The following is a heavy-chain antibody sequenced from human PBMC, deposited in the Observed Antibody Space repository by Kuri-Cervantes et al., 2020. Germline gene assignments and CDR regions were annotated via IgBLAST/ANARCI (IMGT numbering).Heavy chain of an antibody. J-gene: IGHJ4*02. V-gene: IGHV4-34*01. CDR3: ARERFWYCSGGSCYSQVRSFDY. CDR1: GGSFSGYY. D-gene: IGHD2-15*01. CDR2: INHSGST. Sequence: SQTLSLTCAVYGGSFSGYYWSWIRQPPGKGLEWLGEINHSGSTNYNPSLKSRVTISVDTSKNQFSLKLSSVTAADSAVYYCARERFWYCSGGSCYSQVRSFDYCGQVTLGTV.